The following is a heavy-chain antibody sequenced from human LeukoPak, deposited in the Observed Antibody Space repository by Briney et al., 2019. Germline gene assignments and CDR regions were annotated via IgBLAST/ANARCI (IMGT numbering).Heavy chain of an antibody. CDR2: INHSEGT. Sequence: SETLSLTCAVYGGSFSGYYWSWIRQPPGKGLEWIGEINHSEGTNYNPSLKSRVTISVDTSKNQFSLKLSSVTAADTAVYYCAKGGYSYGSRMGDYWGQGTLVTVSS. V-gene: IGHV4-34*01. CDR1: GGSFSGYY. CDR3: AKGGYSYGSRMGDY. D-gene: IGHD5-18*01. J-gene: IGHJ4*02.